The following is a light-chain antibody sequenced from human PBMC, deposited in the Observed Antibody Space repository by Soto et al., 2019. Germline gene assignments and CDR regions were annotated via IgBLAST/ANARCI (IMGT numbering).Light chain of an antibody. J-gene: IGKJ2*01. Sequence: EIVLTQSPATLSLSPGERATLSCGASQSVSSSYLVWYQQKPGLAPRLLIYDASSRATGIPDRFSGSGSGTDFTLTISRLEPEDFAVYYCQQYGSSPPNTFGQGTKLEIK. CDR2: DAS. V-gene: IGKV3D-20*01. CDR1: QSVSSSY. CDR3: QQYGSSPPNT.